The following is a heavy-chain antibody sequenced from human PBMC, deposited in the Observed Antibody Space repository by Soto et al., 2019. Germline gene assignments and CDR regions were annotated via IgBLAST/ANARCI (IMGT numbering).Heavy chain of an antibody. CDR3: ARRLDFWSAHDY. Sequence: GGSLRLSCAASGFIFSNYAMYWVRQAPGKGLEWVAVIWNDGSNKYYGDSVKGRFTISRDNSKNTLYLQMNSLRAEDTAVYYGARRLDFWSAHDYWCQGTLVTVSS. CDR1: GFIFSNYA. CDR2: IWNDGSNK. V-gene: IGHV3-33*01. J-gene: IGHJ4*02. D-gene: IGHD3-3*01.